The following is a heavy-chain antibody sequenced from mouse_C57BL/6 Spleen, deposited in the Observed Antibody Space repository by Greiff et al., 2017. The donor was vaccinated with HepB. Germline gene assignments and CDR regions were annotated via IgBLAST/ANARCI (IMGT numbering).Heavy chain of an antibody. J-gene: IGHJ1*03. CDR3: ARNCYGSSWYFDV. CDR1: GFSLTSYG. Sequence: VQLKESGPGLVQPSQSLSITCTVSGFSLTSYGVHWVRQSPGKGLEWLGVIWRGGSTDYNAAFMSRLSITKDNSKSQVFFKMNSLQADDTAIYYCARNCYGSSWYFDVWGTGTTVTVSS. CDR2: IWRGGST. D-gene: IGHD1-1*01. V-gene: IGHV2-5*01.